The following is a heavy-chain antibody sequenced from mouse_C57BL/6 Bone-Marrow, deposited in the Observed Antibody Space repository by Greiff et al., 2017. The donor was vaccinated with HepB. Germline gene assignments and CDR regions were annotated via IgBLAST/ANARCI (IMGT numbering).Heavy chain of an antibody. D-gene: IGHD1-1*02. CDR3: TRERSYGGNYGAMDY. V-gene: IGHV1-15*01. J-gene: IGHJ4*01. Sequence: VQLQQSGAELVRPGASVTLSCKASGYTFTDYEMHWVKQTPVHGLEWIGAIDPETGGTAYNQKFKGKAILTADKSSSTAYMELRSLTSEDSAVYYCTRERSYGGNYGAMDYWGQGTSVTVSS. CDR2: IDPETGGT. CDR1: GYTFTDYE.